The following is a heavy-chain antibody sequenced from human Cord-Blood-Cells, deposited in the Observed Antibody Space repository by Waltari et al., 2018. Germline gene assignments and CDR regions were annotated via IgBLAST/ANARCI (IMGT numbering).Heavy chain of an antibody. Sequence: QLQRQESGSGLVNSSQTLSLTCAVSGGSISSGGYSWRRIRQPPGRGLEWFGYIPRSGSAYYNPSLKIRVTISVDRSKNQFSLKLSSVTAADTAVYYCARVWRMHDAFDIWGQGTMVTVSS. V-gene: IGHV4-30-2*01. D-gene: IGHD3-16*01. CDR2: IPRSGSA. CDR1: GGSISSGGYS. CDR3: ARVWRMHDAFDI. J-gene: IGHJ3*02.